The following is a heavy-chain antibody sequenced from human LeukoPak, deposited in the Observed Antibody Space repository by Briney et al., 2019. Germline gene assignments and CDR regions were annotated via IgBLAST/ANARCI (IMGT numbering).Heavy chain of an antibody. V-gene: IGHV1-18*01. D-gene: IGHD1-26*01. Sequence: ASVKVSCKASGYTFTSYGISWVRQAPGQGLEWMGWISAYNGNTNYAQKLQGRVTITRDTSASTAYMELSSLRSEDTAVYYCAGSGMGSYGFISSFDYWGQGTLVTVSS. CDR1: GYTFTSYG. J-gene: IGHJ4*02. CDR2: ISAYNGNT. CDR3: AGSGMGSYGFISSFDY.